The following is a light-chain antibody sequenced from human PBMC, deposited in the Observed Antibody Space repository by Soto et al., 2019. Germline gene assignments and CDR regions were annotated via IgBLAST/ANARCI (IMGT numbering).Light chain of an antibody. V-gene: IGLV2-8*01. CDR2: EVS. CDR3: GSYAGSLVV. CDR1: SSDVGAYNY. Sequence: QSVLTQPPSASGSPGQSVTISCTGTSSDVGAYNYVSWYQQHPGKAPKLMIYEVSKRPSGVPDRFSGSKSGSTASLTVSGLQAEDEAHYYCGSYAGSLVVFGGGTKLTVL. J-gene: IGLJ2*01.